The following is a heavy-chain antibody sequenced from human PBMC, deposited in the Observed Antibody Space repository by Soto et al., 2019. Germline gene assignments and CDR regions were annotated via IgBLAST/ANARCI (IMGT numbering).Heavy chain of an antibody. V-gene: IGHV1-3*01. CDR2: INAGNGNT. CDR3: ARWDCSSTSCFTLDY. J-gene: IGHJ4*02. Sequence: ASVKVSCKASGYTFTSYAMHWVRQAPGQRLEWMGWINAGNGNTKYSQKFQGRVTITRDTSASTAYMELSSLRSEDTAVYYCARWDCSSTSCFTLDYWGQGTLVTVSS. CDR1: GYTFTSYA. D-gene: IGHD2-2*01.